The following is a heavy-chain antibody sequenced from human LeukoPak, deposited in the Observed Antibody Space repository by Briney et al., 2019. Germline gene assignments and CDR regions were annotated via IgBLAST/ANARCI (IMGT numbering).Heavy chain of an antibody. CDR2: ISSSGSTI. CDR3: ARDDLYGSQH. CDR1: GFTFSSYA. D-gene: IGHD3-10*01. J-gene: IGHJ1*01. Sequence: PGGSLRLSCAASGFTFSSYAMSWIRQAPGKGLEWVSYISSSGSTIYYADSVKGRFTISRDNAKNSLYLQMNSLRAEDTAAYYCARDDLYGSQHWGQGTLVTVSS. V-gene: IGHV3-11*01.